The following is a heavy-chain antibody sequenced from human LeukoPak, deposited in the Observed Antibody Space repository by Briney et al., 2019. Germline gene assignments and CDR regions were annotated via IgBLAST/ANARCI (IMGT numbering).Heavy chain of an antibody. CDR3: ARVGYSYGYYYYYYYMDV. Sequence: SETLSLTCTVSGGSISSHYWSWIRQPPGKGLEWIGYIYYSGSTNYNPSLKSRVTISVDTSKNQFSLKLSSVTAADTAVYYYARVGYSYGYYYYYYYMDVWGKGTTVTVSS. V-gene: IGHV4-59*11. J-gene: IGHJ6*03. D-gene: IGHD5-18*01. CDR2: IYYSGST. CDR1: GGSISSHY.